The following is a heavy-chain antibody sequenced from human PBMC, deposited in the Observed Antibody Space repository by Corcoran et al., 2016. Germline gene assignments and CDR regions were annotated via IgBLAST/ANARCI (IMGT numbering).Heavy chain of an antibody. Sequence: EVQLVESGGGLVQPGGSLGLSCAASGFAFSTYWMHWVRQVPGKGLMWVSRITGDGSYTTYADSVKGRFTISRDNAENTLYLQMDSLRAEDTAVYYCARGGGWSSGRFRAFGFWGQGTMVTVSS. CDR1: GFAFSTYW. D-gene: IGHD6-25*01. CDR2: ITGDGSYT. V-gene: IGHV3-74*03. J-gene: IGHJ3*01. CDR3: ARGGGWSSGRFRAFGF.